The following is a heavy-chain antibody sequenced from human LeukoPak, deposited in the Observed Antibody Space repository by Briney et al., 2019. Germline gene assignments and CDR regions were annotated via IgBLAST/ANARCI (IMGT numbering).Heavy chain of an antibody. V-gene: IGHV6-1*01. J-gene: IGHJ4*02. D-gene: IGHD6-13*01. Sequence: SQTLSLTCGISGDSVSSNSAAWNWIRQSPSRGLEWLGRTYYRSNWNYDYAVPVRGRITISPDTSRNQFSLQLNSVTPEDTAVYYCASTAPAGRYLDYWDRGTLVTVSS. CDR3: ASTAPAGRYLDY. CDR1: GDSVSSNSAA. CDR2: TYYRSNWNY.